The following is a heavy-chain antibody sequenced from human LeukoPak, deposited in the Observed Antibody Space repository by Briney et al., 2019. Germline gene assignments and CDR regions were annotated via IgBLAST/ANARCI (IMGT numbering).Heavy chain of an antibody. J-gene: IGHJ5*02. Sequence: SETLSLTCTVSGGSISDYYWSWIWQPAGKGLEWIGRIYTSGSTNYNPSLKSRVTISVDTSKNQFSLKLSSVTAADTAVYYCARSPRVSRWFDPWGQGTLVTVSS. V-gene: IGHV4-4*07. CDR3: ARSPRVSRWFDP. CDR2: IYTSGST. CDR1: GGSISDYY. D-gene: IGHD6-6*01.